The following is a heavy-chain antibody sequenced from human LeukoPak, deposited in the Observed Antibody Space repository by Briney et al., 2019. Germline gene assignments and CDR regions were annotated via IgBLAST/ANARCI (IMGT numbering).Heavy chain of an antibody. CDR1: AGSISSGDYY. D-gene: IGHD1-26*01. Sequence: SSETLSLTCTVSAGSISSGDYYWSWIRQPAGKGLEWIGRIYSPGTNYNHNPSLKSRVTISIDTSKNQFSLKLSSVTAADTAVYYCARRSGSYSSWGQGTLVTVSS. CDR2: IYSPGT. J-gene: IGHJ5*02. V-gene: IGHV4-61*02. CDR3: ARRSGSYSS.